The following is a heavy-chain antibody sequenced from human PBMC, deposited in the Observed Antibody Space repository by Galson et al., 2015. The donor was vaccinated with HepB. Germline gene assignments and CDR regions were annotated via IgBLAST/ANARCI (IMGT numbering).Heavy chain of an antibody. V-gene: IGHV1-18*01. Sequence: SVKVSCKASGGTFTSYGISWVRQAPGQGLEWMGWISAYNGNTNSAQKVQGRLTMTTDTSTNTAYMELRSLRSDDTAVYFCARDWDYYGSGSSFFDYWGQGTMVTVSS. CDR2: ISAYNGNT. CDR1: GGTFTSYG. D-gene: IGHD3-10*01. J-gene: IGHJ4*02. CDR3: ARDWDYYGSGSSFFDY.